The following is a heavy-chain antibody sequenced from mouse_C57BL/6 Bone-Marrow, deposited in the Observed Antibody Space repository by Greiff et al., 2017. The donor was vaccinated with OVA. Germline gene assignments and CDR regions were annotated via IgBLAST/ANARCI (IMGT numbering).Heavy chain of an antibody. J-gene: IGHJ1*03. CDR1: GFTFSSYG. CDR2: ISSGGSYT. V-gene: IGHV5-6*02. CDR3: ARRDCYWYFDV. Sequence: EVKLMESGGDLVKPGGSLKLSCAASGFTFSSYGMSWVRQTPDKRLEWVATISSGGSYTYYPDSVKGRFTISRENAKNTLYLQMSSLKSEDTAMYYCARRDCYWYFDVWGTGTTVTVSS.